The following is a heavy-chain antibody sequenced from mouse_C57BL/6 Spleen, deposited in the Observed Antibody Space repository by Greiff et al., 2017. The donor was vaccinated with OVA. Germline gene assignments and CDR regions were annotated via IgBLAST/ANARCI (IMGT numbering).Heavy chain of an antibody. V-gene: IGHV1-9*01. Sequence: VKLMESGAELMKPGASVKLSCKATGYTFTGYWIEWVQQRPGHGLEWIGEILPGGGSTNYTENFKGKATFTADTSSNTDYLQLSRLTTEDSAIYYGARGDYYGSSSAWFAYWGQGTLVTVSA. D-gene: IGHD1-1*01. CDR1: GYTFTGYW. CDR2: ILPGGGST. CDR3: ARGDYYGSSSAWFAY. J-gene: IGHJ3*01.